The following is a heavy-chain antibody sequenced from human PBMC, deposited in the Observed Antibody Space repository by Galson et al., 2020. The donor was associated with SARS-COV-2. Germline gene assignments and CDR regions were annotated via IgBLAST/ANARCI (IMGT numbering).Heavy chain of an antibody. CDR2: ISYDGTSK. Sequence: QLGESLKISCAASGFTFSRSAIHWVRQAPGKGLKWVAIISYDGTSKYNSDSVKGRFTISRDNSKRTLYLQMNSLRPEDTAVYYCARETDDHTSSRFDDWGQGTLVTVSS. V-gene: IGHV3-30*04. CDR1: GFTFSRSA. CDR3: ARETDDHTSSRFDD. D-gene: IGHD2-2*01. J-gene: IGHJ5*02.